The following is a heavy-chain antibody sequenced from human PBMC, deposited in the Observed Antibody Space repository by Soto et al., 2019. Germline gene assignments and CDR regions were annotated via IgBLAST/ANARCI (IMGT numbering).Heavy chain of an antibody. D-gene: IGHD6-19*01. CDR3: ARGRVAGPSYYYYYYGMDV. J-gene: IGHJ6*02. CDR1: GFTFSDYY. CDR2: ISSSSSYT. V-gene: IGHV3-11*06. Sequence: LRLSCAASGFTFSDYYMSWIRQAPGKGLEWVSYISSSSSYTNYADSVKGRFTISRDNAKNSLYLQMNSLRAEDTAVYYCARGRVAGPSYYYYYYGMDVWGQGTTVTVSS.